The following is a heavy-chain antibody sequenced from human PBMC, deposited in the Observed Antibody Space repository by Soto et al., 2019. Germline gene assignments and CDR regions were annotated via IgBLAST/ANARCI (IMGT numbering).Heavy chain of an antibody. V-gene: IGHV3-48*03. CDR3: ARVSTRASIYDDDFSN. CDR2: IGYSGSTK. CDR1: GFTFSSSE. D-gene: IGHD4-4*01. J-gene: IGHJ3*01. Sequence: GGSLRLSCAASGFTFSSSEMNWGRQAQGRGLEWVSYIGYSGSTKYYAASVKGRFTISRDNDKKSLFLQMNSLRAEDTAVYYCARVSTRASIYDDDFSNWGQGTMVTVSS.